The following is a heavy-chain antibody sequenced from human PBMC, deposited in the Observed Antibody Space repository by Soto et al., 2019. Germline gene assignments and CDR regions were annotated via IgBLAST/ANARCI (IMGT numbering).Heavy chain of an antibody. CDR3: ARDYYRSAGWFAP. D-gene: IGHD3-22*01. J-gene: IGHJ5*02. V-gene: IGHV3-48*01. CDR1: GFTFSSYS. CDR2: ISSSSSTI. Sequence: EVQLVESGGGLVQPGGSLRLSCAASGFTFSSYSMNWVRQAPGKGVEWVSYISSSSSTIYYPDSVKGRFTSSRDNAKNTVSRQMNSLRAEDTAVDYCARDYYRSAGWFAPWGQGTLVTVSS.